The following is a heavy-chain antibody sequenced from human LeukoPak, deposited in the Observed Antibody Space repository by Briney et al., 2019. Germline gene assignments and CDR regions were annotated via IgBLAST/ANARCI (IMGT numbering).Heavy chain of an antibody. CDR2: IRGSGGST. CDR1: GFTFSSYG. CDR3: AKNGDRGAYCTGGTCYPYFYYYMDV. V-gene: IGHV3-23*01. D-gene: IGHD2-15*01. Sequence: GGSLRLSCAASGFTFSSYGMSWVRQAPGKGLEWVSAIRGSGGSTYYADSVKGRFTISRDNSKNTLYLQMNSPRAEDTAIYYCAKNGDRGAYCTGGTCYPYFYYYMDVWGKGTTVTI. J-gene: IGHJ6*03.